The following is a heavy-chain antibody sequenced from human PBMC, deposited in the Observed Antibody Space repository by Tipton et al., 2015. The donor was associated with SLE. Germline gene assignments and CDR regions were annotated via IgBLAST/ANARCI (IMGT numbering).Heavy chain of an antibody. CDR2: INPNSGGT. V-gene: IGHV1-2*06. J-gene: IGHJ6*02. CDR1: GYTFTGYY. Sequence: QLVQSGAEVKKPGASVKVSCKASGYTFTGYYMHWVRQAPGQGLEWMGRINPNSGGTNYAQKFQGRVTMTRDTSISTAYMELRRLRSDDTAVYYWARVEAAAGNGMDVWGQGTTVTVSS. CDR3: ARVEAAAGNGMDV. D-gene: IGHD6-13*01.